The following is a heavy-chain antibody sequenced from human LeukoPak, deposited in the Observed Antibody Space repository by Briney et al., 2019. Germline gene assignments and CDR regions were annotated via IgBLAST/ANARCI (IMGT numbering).Heavy chain of an antibody. Sequence: PGGSLRLSCAASGFTFSSYSMNWVRQAPGKGLEWVSSISSSSSYIYYADSVKGRFTISRDNAKNSLYLQMNSLRAEDTAVYYCAMVAATPAKTSPYDYWGQGTLVTVSS. CDR2: ISSSSSYI. CDR1: GFTFSSYS. V-gene: IGHV3-21*01. J-gene: IGHJ4*02. CDR3: AMVAATPAKTSPYDY. D-gene: IGHD2-15*01.